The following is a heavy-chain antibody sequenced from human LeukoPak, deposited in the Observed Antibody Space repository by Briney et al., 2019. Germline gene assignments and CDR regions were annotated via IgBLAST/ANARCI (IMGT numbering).Heavy chain of an antibody. V-gene: IGHV3-21*01. D-gene: IGHD5-12*01. J-gene: IGHJ4*02. CDR2: ISSSSSYI. Sequence: PGGSLRLSCAASGFTFSSCSMTWVRQAPGKGLEWVSSISSSSSYIYYADSVKGRFTISRDNAKNSLYLQMNSLRAEDTAVYYCARVLGYSGYDLVDYWGQGTLVTVSS. CDR1: GFTFSSCS. CDR3: ARVLGYSGYDLVDY.